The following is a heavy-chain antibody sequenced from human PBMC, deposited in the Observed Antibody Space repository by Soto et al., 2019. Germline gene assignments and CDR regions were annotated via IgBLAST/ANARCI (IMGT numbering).Heavy chain of an antibody. J-gene: IGHJ4*02. CDR1: GGSFSGYY. Sequence: SETLSLTCAVYGGSFSGYYWSWIRQPLGKGLEWIGEINHSGSTNYNPSLKSRVTISVDTSENQFSLRLSSVTAADTAVYYCASYSSGGVDYWAQGTLVTVSS. CDR2: INHSGST. D-gene: IGHD3-22*01. V-gene: IGHV4-34*01. CDR3: ASYSSGGVDY.